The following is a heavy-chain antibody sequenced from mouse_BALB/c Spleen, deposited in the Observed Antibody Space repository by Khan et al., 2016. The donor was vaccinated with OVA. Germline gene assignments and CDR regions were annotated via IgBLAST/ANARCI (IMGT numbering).Heavy chain of an antibody. CDR1: GYTFTNYG. CDR3: ARRISYCALVS. Sequence: QIQLVQSGPELKKPGETVKISCKASGYTFTNYGMNWVKQAPGKGLKWMGWINTYTGVPTHADDFEGRFAFPLETSDGPPYSQNNNLKNEDTATYFCARRISYCALVSWGQGTSVPVSS. V-gene: IGHV9-3-1*01. CDR2: INTYTGVP. J-gene: IGHJ4*01. D-gene: IGHD2-4*01.